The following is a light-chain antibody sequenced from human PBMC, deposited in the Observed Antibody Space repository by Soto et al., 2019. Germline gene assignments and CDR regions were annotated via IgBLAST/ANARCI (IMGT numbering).Light chain of an antibody. CDR1: SSNIGSNT. J-gene: IGLJ3*02. CDR3: AAWDDSLNGWV. Sequence: QSVLTQPPSASGTPGQRVTISCSGSSSNIGSNTVNWYQQLPGTAPKLLIYSNNQRHSGVPDRFSGSKSGTSASLAISWLQSEDEADYYCAAWDDSLNGWVCGGGTKLTVL. CDR2: SNN. V-gene: IGLV1-44*01.